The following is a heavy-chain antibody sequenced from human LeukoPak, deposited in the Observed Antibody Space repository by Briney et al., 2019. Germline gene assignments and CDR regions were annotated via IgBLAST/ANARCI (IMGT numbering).Heavy chain of an antibody. CDR2: IYYSGST. D-gene: IGHD2-15*01. V-gene: IGHV4-39*01. CDR3: ARGIVVVAQLGYYYYYMDV. Sequence: SETLSLTCTVSGGSISSSSYYWGGIRQPPGKGLEWIGNIYYSGSTYYNPSLESRVTISVDTSKNQFSLKLSSVTAADTAVYYCARGIVVVAQLGYYYYYMDVWGKGTTVTISS. J-gene: IGHJ6*03. CDR1: GGSISSSSYY.